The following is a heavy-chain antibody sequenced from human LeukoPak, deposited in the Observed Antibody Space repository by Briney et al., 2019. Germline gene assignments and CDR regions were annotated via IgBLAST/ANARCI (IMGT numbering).Heavy chain of an antibody. V-gene: IGHV3-48*03. D-gene: IGHD4-17*01. CDR2: ISSSGSTK. J-gene: IGHJ4*02. CDR1: GLTFSSYE. CDR3: AREYGDPRLRYFDY. Sequence: PGGSLRLSCAASGLTFSSYEMNWVRQAPGKGLEWVSYISSSGSTKYYADSVKGRFTISRDNAKNSLYLQMNSLRAEDTAVYYCAREYGDPRLRYFDYWGQGTLVTVSS.